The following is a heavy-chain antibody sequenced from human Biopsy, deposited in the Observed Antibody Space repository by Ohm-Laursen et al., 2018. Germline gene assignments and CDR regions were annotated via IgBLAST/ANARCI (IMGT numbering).Heavy chain of an antibody. CDR2: ISSRSSDI. J-gene: IGHJ6*02. CDR1: GSIFSTYT. V-gene: IGHV3-21*01. D-gene: IGHD2-2*01. CDR3: ARESALKWYQSLSYFNGMDV. Sequence: SLSLSCAASGSIFSTYTMNWVRQAPGEGLEWVSSISSRSSDIYYADSVKGRFTISRDNAKNSLFLHMNSLRAEDTAAYYCARESALKWYQSLSYFNGMDVWGQGTTVTVSS.